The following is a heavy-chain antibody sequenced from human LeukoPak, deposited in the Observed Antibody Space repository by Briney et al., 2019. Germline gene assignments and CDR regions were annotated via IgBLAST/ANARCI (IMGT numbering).Heavy chain of an antibody. D-gene: IGHD3-22*01. CDR1: GYTFTSYG. Sequence: ASVKVSCKASGYTFTSYGISWVRQAPGQGLEWMGWISAYNGNTNYAQKLQGRVTMTTDTSTSTAYMELRSLRSDDTAVYYCARVGTFGYYATNWFDPWGQGTLVTVSS. J-gene: IGHJ5*02. CDR2: ISAYNGNT. V-gene: IGHV1-18*01. CDR3: ARVGTFGYYATNWFDP.